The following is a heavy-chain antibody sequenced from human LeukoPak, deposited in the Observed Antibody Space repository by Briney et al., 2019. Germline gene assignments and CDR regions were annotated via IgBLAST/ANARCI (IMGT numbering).Heavy chain of an antibody. CDR3: ARIGHEDYYFDY. J-gene: IGHJ4*02. V-gene: IGHV4-59*08. Sequence: SETLSLTCTVSGGSISSYYWSWIRQPPGKGLEYIGYIYYSGITDYNPSLKSRLTISVDTSKNQFSLKLNSVTAADTAVYYCARIGHEDYYFDYWGQGTLVTVSS. CDR2: IYYSGIT. CDR1: GGSISSYY.